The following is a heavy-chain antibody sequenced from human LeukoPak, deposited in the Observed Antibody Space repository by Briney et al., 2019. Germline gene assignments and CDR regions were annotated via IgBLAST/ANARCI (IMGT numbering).Heavy chain of an antibody. J-gene: IGHJ4*02. CDR1: GGSISIGGYS. CDR2: IYHSGST. D-gene: IGHD6-13*01. V-gene: IGHV4-30-2*01. Sequence: SETLSLTCAVSGGSISIGGYSWSWIRQPPGKGLEWIGYIYHSGSTYYNPSLKSRVTISVDRSKNQFSLKLSSVTAADTAVYYCARVPYSSSSFDYWGQGTLVTVSS. CDR3: ARVPYSSSSFDY.